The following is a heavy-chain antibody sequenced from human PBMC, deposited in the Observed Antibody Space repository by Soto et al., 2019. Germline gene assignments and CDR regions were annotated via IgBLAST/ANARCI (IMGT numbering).Heavy chain of an antibody. D-gene: IGHD5-12*01. V-gene: IGHV4-31*03. J-gene: IGHJ6*02. CDR3: ARVRGGYMAGGMDV. Sequence: SETLSLTCTVSGGSLSSGGYYWSWIRLLPGKGLEWIGYTFYTGSTYYSPSLKSRLTISVDMSKNQFSLKLTSVTAADTAVYYCARVRGGYMAGGMDVWGQGTTVTVSS. CDR1: GGSLSSGGYY. CDR2: TFYTGST.